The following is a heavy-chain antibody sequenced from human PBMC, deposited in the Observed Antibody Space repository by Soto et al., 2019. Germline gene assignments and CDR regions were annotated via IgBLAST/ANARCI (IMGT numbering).Heavy chain of an antibody. CDR1: GFTFNTYG. D-gene: IGHD3-16*01. J-gene: IGHJ2*01. Sequence: QVQLVESGGGVVQPGRSLRLSCAASGFTFNTYGMHWVRQAPGKGLEWVAVTSYDGSNKYYADSVKGRFTISRDNAKNARSGEMNIMRAEDTAVYYCVKGERGGPRGYFDLWGRGTLVTVSS. CDR2: TSYDGSNK. V-gene: IGHV3-30*18. CDR3: VKGERGGPRGYFDL.